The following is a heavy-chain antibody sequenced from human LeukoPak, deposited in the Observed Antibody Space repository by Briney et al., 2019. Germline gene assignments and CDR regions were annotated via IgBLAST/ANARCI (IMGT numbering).Heavy chain of an antibody. CDR1: GGSFSGYY. V-gene: IGHV4-34*01. Sequence: PSETLSLTCAVYGGSFSGYYWSWIRQPQPPGKGLEWIGEINHSGSTKYNPSLKSRVTISVDTSKNQFSLKLSSVTAADTAVYYCARDHRSTIGGEYGMDVWGQGTTVTVSS. CDR2: INHSGST. CDR3: ARDHRSTIGGEYGMDV. J-gene: IGHJ6*02. D-gene: IGHD3-16*01.